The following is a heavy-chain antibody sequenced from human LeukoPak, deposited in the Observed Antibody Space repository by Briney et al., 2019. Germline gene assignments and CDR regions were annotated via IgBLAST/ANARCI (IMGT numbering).Heavy chain of an antibody. CDR3: ASYMAARREYYFDY. V-gene: IGHV1-24*01. CDR2: FDPEDGVT. Sequence: ASVKVSCKVSGYTLTELSMHWVRQAPGKGLEWMGGFDPEDGVTIYAQKFQGRVTMTEDTSTDTAYMELSSLRSEDTAVYYCASYMAARREYYFDYWGQGTLVTVSS. D-gene: IGHD6-6*01. CDR1: GYTLTELS. J-gene: IGHJ4*02.